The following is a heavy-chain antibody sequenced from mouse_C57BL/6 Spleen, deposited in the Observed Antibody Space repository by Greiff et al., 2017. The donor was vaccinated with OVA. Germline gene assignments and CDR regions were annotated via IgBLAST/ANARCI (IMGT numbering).Heavy chain of an antibody. CDR1: GYTFTSYW. J-gene: IGHJ1*03. CDR2: IDPSDSYT. CDR3: ARGGNYYGSYWYFDV. D-gene: IGHD1-1*01. Sequence: QVQLQQSGAELVMPGASVKLSCKASGYTFTSYWMHWAKQRPGQGLEWIGEIDPSDSYTNYNQKFKGKSTLTVDKSSSTAYMQLSSLTSEDSAVYYCARGGNYYGSYWYFDVWGTGTTVTVSS. V-gene: IGHV1-69*01.